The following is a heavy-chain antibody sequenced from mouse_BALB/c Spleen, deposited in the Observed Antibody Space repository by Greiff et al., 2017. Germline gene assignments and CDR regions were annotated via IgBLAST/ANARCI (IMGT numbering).Heavy chain of an antibody. D-gene: IGHD1-2*01. CDR2: INPYNDGT. V-gene: IGHV1-14*01. CDR1: GYTFTSYV. Sequence: EVQLQQSGPELVKPGASVKMSCKASGYTFTSYVMHWVKQKPGQGLEWIGYINPYNDGTKYNEKFKGKATLTSDKSSSTAYMQLKSLTSEDSAVYYCARDITTASFYAMDYWGQGTSVTVSS. CDR3: ARDITTASFYAMDY. J-gene: IGHJ4*01.